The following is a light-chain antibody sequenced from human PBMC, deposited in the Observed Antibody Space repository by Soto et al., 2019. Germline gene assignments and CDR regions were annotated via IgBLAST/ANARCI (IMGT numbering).Light chain of an antibody. Sequence: EIVMTQSPATLSVSPGERVTLSCRASQSVGSDLAWYQQKPGQAPRLLIDGVSTRGTGIPDRFSGSGSGTEFTLTITSLQSEDFAVYYCQHYNSWPLTFGGGTKVEIK. CDR2: GVS. V-gene: IGKV3-15*01. J-gene: IGKJ4*01. CDR3: QHYNSWPLT. CDR1: QSVGSD.